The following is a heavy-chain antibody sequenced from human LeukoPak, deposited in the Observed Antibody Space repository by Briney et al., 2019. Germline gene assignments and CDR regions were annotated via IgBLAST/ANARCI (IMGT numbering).Heavy chain of an antibody. Sequence: PGGSLRLSCAASGFTFSIYAMHWVRQAPGKGLEWVAVISYDGSNKYYADSVKGRFTISRDNSKNTLYLQMNSLRAEDMAVYYCARGPYRRYYYMDVWGKGTTVTVSS. V-gene: IGHV3-30*01. D-gene: IGHD1-14*01. CDR1: GFTFSIYA. J-gene: IGHJ6*03. CDR2: ISYDGSNK. CDR3: ARGPYRRYYYMDV.